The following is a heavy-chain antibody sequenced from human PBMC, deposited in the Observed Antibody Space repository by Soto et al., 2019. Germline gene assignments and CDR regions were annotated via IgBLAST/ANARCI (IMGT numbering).Heavy chain of an antibody. Sequence: SGGSLRLSCAASGFTFSDYYRSWIRQAPGKGLEWVSYISSSSSYTNYAASVKGRFTISRDNAKNSLYLQMNSLRAEDTAVYYCARSAAGTGDFDYWGQGTLVTVSS. CDR2: ISSSSSYT. D-gene: IGHD6-13*01. CDR1: GFTFSDYY. CDR3: ARSAAGTGDFDY. V-gene: IGHV3-11*06. J-gene: IGHJ4*02.